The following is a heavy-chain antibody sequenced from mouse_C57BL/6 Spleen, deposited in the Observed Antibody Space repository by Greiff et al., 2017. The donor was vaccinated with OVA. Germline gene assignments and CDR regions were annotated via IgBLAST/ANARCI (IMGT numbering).Heavy chain of an antibody. J-gene: IGHJ3*01. CDR2: INPNNGGT. CDR1: GYTFTDYN. D-gene: IGHD4-1*01. CDR3: ARGGGTAY. V-gene: IGHV1-22*01. Sequence: VHVKQSGPELVKPGASVKMSCKASGYTFTDYNMHWVKQSHGKSLEWIGYINPNNGGTSYNQKFKGKATLTVNKSSSTAYMELRSLTSEDSAVYYCARGGGTAYWGQGTLVTVSA.